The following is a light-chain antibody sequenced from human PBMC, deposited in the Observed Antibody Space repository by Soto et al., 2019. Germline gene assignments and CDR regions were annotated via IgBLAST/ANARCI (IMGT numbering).Light chain of an antibody. CDR1: QSISSW. CDR2: DAS. V-gene: IGKV1-5*01. Sequence: DIQMTQSPSPLSASLGDRVTITCRASQSISSWLAWYQQKPGKAPKLLIYDASSLESGVPSRFSGSGSGTEFTLTISSLQPEDFATYYCQQYNHYWTFGQGTKV. J-gene: IGKJ1*01. CDR3: QQYNHYWT.